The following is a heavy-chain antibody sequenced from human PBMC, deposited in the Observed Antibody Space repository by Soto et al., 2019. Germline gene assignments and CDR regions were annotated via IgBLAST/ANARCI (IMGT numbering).Heavy chain of an antibody. Sequence: PLETLSLTCAVSGGSISSGGYSWSWIRQPPGKGLEWIGYIYHSGSTYYNPSLKSRVTISVDRSKNQFSLKLSSVTAADTAVYYCARAVVEMATISAAFDIWGQGTMVTVSS. CDR3: ARAVVEMATISAAFDI. CDR2: IYHSGST. CDR1: GGSISSGGYS. V-gene: IGHV4-30-2*01. J-gene: IGHJ3*02. D-gene: IGHD5-12*01.